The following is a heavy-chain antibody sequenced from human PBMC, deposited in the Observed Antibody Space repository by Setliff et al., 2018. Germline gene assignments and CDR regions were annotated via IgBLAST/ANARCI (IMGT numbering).Heavy chain of an antibody. CDR1: GGSISSSNYY. CDR2: IYYSGST. CDR3: ARREVERTTTRRTVWYFDL. J-gene: IGHJ2*01. D-gene: IGHD1-7*01. Sequence: SETLSLPCSVSGGSISSSNYYWAWIRQPPGKGLEWIGSIYYSGSTYYNPSLRSRVTISVDTSKNQVSLKLSSVTAADTATFYCARREVERTTTRRTVWYFDLWGRGTLVTVSS. V-gene: IGHV4-39*01.